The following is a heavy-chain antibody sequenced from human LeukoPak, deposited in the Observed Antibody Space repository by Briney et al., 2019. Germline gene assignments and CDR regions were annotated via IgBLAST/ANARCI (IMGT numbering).Heavy chain of an antibody. CDR1: GYTFSDYY. Sequence: ASVKVSCKASGYTFSDYYMHWVRQAPGQGLEWMGWINPNSGGTNYAQKFQGRVTMTRDTSISTAYMELSRLRSDDTAVYYCAREGYSGYDYFDYWGQGTLVTVSS. CDR2: INPNSGGT. V-gene: IGHV1-2*02. J-gene: IGHJ4*02. CDR3: AREGYSGYDYFDY. D-gene: IGHD5-12*01.